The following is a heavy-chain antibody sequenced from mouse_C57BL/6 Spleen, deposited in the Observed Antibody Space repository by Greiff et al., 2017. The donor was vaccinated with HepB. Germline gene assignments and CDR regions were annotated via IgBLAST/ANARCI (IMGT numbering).Heavy chain of an antibody. CDR1: GYAFSSYW. D-gene: IGHD1-1*01. V-gene: IGHV1-80*01. J-gene: IGHJ2*01. Sequence: LVESGAELVKPGASVKISCKASGYAFSSYWMNWVKQRPGKGLEWIGQIYPGDGDTNYNGKFKGKATLTADKSSSTAYMQLSSLTSEDSAVYFCARGGTVVATNYFDYWGQGTTLTVSS. CDR3: ARGGTVVATNYFDY. CDR2: IYPGDGDT.